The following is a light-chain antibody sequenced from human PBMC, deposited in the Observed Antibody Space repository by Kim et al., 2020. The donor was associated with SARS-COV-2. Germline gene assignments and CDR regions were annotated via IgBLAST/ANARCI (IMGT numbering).Light chain of an antibody. CDR1: SSDIGNNY. J-gene: IGLJ2*01. V-gene: IGLV1-47*01. CDR2: RDT. Sequence: QSVLTQPPSASGTPGQRVTSSCSGSSSDIGNNYVYWYQKLPGTAPKLLIYRDTQRPSGVPDRFSGSKSGTSASLAISGLRSEDEADYYCAARDDRVSNVVFGGGTQLTVL. CDR3: AARDDRVSNVV.